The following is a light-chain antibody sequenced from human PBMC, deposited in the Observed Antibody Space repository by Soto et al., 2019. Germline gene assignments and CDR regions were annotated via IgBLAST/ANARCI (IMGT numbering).Light chain of an antibody. CDR2: TNN. V-gene: IGLV1-40*01. J-gene: IGLJ1*01. Sequence: QSVLTQPPSVSGAPGQRVTISCTGSGSNIGAGYDVHWYQQLPGTASTLLIYTNNNRPSGVPDRFSGSKSGNTASLTISGLQAEDEADYYCSSYTSGSTPYVFGTGTKATV. CDR1: GSNIGAGYD. CDR3: SSYTSGSTPYV.